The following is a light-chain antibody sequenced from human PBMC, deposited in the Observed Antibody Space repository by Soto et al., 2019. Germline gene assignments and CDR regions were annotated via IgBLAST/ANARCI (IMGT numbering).Light chain of an antibody. Sequence: DIQMTQSPSTLSASVGDRVAITCRASQSVAKWLAWYQQRPGKAPKLLIFEASSLESGVPSRFSGNGYGTEFTLTINSLQPDDFATYYCQQYNLYSTWTFDKETKVEIK. V-gene: IGKV1-5*03. CDR1: QSVAKW. CDR3: QQYNLYSTWT. J-gene: IGKJ1*01. CDR2: EAS.